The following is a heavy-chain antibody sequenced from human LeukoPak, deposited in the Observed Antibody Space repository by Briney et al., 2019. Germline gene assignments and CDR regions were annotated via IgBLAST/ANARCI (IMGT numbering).Heavy chain of an antibody. D-gene: IGHD3-22*01. J-gene: IGHJ4*02. Sequence: GASVKVSCKASGYTFTDYYMHWVRQAPGQGLEWMGWINPNSGGTNYAQRFQGRVTMTRDTSISTAYLELSRLRSDDTAVYYCVSREWRSGYFLFDSWGQGTLVTVSS. CDR1: GYTFTDYY. V-gene: IGHV1-2*02. CDR3: VSREWRSGYFLFDS. CDR2: INPNSGGT.